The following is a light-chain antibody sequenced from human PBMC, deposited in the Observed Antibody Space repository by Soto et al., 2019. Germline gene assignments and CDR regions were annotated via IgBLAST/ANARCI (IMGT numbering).Light chain of an antibody. V-gene: IGLV2-14*01. CDR3: SSYTSSSFVV. J-gene: IGLJ2*01. Sequence: QSALTQPASVSGSPGQSITISCTGTSSDVGGYNYVSWYQQHPGKAPKLMIYEVSNRPLGVSNRFSGSKSGNTASLTISGLQAEDEADYYCSSYTSSSFVVFGGGTKVTVL. CDR1: SSDVGGYNY. CDR2: EVS.